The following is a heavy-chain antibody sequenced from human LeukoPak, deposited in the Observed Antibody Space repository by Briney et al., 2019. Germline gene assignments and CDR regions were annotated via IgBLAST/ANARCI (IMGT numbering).Heavy chain of an antibody. CDR2: INHNGNVN. J-gene: IGHJ4*02. CDR1: GFTFSSYW. V-gene: IGHV3-7*01. Sequence: GGSLRLSCAASGFTFSSYWMNWARQAPGKGLEWVASINHNGNVNYYVDSVKGRFTISRDNAKNSLYLQMNSLRAEDTAVYYCAREGGYSSGWYYFDYWGQGTLVTVSS. CDR3: AREGGYSSGWYYFDY. D-gene: IGHD6-19*01.